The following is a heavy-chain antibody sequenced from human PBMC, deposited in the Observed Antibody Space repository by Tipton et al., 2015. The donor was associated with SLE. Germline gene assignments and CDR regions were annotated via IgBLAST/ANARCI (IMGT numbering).Heavy chain of an antibody. V-gene: IGHV4-59*01. CDR2: TYNNDRT. D-gene: IGHD6-13*01. CDR1: GFSISSYY. J-gene: IGHJ5*01. Sequence: LRLSCTVSGFSISSYYWGWIRQPPGKGLEWIVSTYNNDRTKYNPSLQSRVTVSVDTSRNQLSLKLNSVTAADTAVYFCARYHLKSWYEFDSWGQGTLVTVSS. CDR3: ARYHLKSWYEFDS.